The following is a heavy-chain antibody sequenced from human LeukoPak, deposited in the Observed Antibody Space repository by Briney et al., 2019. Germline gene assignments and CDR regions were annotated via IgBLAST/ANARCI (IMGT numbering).Heavy chain of an antibody. CDR3: ARGPEYSSSLIYYYYMDV. CDR2: ISAYNGNT. J-gene: IGHJ6*03. Sequence: ASVKVSCKASGYTFTSYGISWVRQAPGQGLEWMGWISAYNGNTNYAQKLQGRVTMTTDTSTSTAYMELRSLRSDDTAVYYCARGPEYSSSLIYYYYMDVWGKGTTVTVSS. CDR1: GYTFTSYG. V-gene: IGHV1-18*01. D-gene: IGHD6-13*01.